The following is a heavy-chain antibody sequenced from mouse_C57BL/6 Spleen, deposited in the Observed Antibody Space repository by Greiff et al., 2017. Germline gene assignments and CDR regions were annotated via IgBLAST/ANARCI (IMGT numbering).Heavy chain of an antibody. Sequence: EVKVEESGGGLVKPGGSLKLSCAASGFTFSDYGMHWVRQAPEKGLEWVAYISSGSSTIYYADTVKGRFTISRDNAKNTLFLQMTSLRSEDTAMYYCARWSLLRSPNYAMDYWGQGTSVTVSS. J-gene: IGHJ4*01. CDR1: GFTFSDYG. CDR2: ISSGSSTI. CDR3: ARWSLLRSPNYAMDY. D-gene: IGHD1-2*01. V-gene: IGHV5-17*01.